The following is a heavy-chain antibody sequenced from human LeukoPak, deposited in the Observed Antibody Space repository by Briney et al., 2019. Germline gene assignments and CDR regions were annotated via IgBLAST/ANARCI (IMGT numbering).Heavy chain of an antibody. Sequence: PGGSLRLSCAVSGFTFSDYYMSWIRQAPGKGLEWVSGISGSGVTTYYTDSVKGRFTISRDNAKNTLYLQIDTMRAEDTAVYYCAKGATTRSTVITYYFDNWGQGTLVTVSS. CDR2: ISGSGVTT. CDR1: GFTFSDYY. CDR3: AKGATTRSTVITYYFDN. D-gene: IGHD4-17*01. V-gene: IGHV3-23*01. J-gene: IGHJ4*02.